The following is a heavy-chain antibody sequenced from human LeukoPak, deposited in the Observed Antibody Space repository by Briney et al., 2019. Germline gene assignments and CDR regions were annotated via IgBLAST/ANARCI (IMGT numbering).Heavy chain of an antibody. CDR3: ARAYYSGSFLGGMDV. CDR1: GGTFNSYA. D-gene: IGHD1-26*01. J-gene: IGHJ6*02. Sequence: ASVKVSCKASGGTFNSYAISWVRQAPGQGLEWMGRIIPILGIANYAQKFQGRVTITADKSTSTAYMELSSLRSEDTAVYYCARAYYSGSFLGGMDVWGQGTTVTVSS. V-gene: IGHV1-69*04. CDR2: IIPILGIA.